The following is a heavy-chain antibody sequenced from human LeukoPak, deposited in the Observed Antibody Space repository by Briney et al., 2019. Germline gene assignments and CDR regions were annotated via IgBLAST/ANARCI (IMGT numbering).Heavy chain of an antibody. Sequence: SETLSLTCAVYGGSFSGYYWSWIRQPPGKGLEWIGEINHSGSTNYNPSLKSRVTISVDTSKNQFSLKLSSVTAADTAAYYCARGPVRGRFDPWGQGTLVTVSS. J-gene: IGHJ5*02. V-gene: IGHV4-34*01. D-gene: IGHD1-26*01. CDR1: GGSFSGYY. CDR2: INHSGST. CDR3: ARGPVRGRFDP.